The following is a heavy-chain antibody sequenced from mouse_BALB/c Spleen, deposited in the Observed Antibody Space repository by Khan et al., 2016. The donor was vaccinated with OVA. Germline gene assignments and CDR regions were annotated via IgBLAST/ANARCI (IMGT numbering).Heavy chain of an antibody. J-gene: IGHJ4*01. CDR3: ARSYYRYDGYYAMDY. V-gene: IGHV2-6-4*01. Sequence: QVQLQESGPGLVAPSQSLSITCIVSGFSLSRYNVHWVRQPPGKGLEWLGMIWGGGSTDCNSALKSRLSISKDHSQSQVFLKMNSLHIDDTAMYFCARSYYRYDGYYAMDYWGQGTSVTVSS. CDR1: GFSLSRYN. CDR2: IWGGGST. D-gene: IGHD2-14*01.